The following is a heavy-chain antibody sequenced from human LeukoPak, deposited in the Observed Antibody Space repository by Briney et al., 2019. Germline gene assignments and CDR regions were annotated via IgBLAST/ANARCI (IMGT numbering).Heavy chain of an antibody. CDR1: GFTFSSYA. V-gene: IGHV3-23*01. CDR3: AKDRKPWLVLFYFDY. Sequence: PGGPLRLSCAASGFTFSSYAMSWVRQAPGKGLEWVSAISGSGGSTYYADSVKGRFTISRDNSKNTLYLQMNSLRAEDTAVYYCAKDRKPWLVLFYFDYWGQGTLVTVSS. J-gene: IGHJ4*02. D-gene: IGHD6-19*01. CDR2: ISGSGGST.